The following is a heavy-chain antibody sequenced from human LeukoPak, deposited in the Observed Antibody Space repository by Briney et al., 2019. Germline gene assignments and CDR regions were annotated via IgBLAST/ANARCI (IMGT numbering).Heavy chain of an antibody. CDR3: ARDQSGGSFGY. CDR2: IWYDGSNK. V-gene: IGHV3-33*01. D-gene: IGHD3-10*01. Sequence: GGSLRLSCAASGFTFSSYDMHWVRQAPGKGLEWVAVIWYDGSNKYYADSVKGRFTISRDSSRNILYLQMNSLRAEDTAVYYCARDQSGGSFGYWGLGTLVTVSS. CDR1: GFTFSSYD. J-gene: IGHJ4*02.